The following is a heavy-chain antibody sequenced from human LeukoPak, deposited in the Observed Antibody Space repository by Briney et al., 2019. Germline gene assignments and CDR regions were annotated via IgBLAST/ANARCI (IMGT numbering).Heavy chain of an antibody. CDR1: GGSISSYY. CDR2: IYYSGST. CDR3: ARHQGSRDRGIDY. J-gene: IGHJ4*02. Sequence: PSETLSLTCTVSGGSISSYYWSWIRQPPGKGLEWIGYIYYSGSTNYNPSLKSRVTISVDTSKNQFSLKLSSVTAADTAVYYCARHQGSRDRGIDYWGQGTLVTVSS. D-gene: IGHD2-2*01. V-gene: IGHV4-59*08.